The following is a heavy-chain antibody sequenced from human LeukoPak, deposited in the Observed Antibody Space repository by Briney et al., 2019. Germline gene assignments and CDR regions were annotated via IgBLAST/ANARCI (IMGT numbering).Heavy chain of an antibody. V-gene: IGHV1-8*01. CDR2: MSPNSGDT. J-gene: IGHJ4*02. CDR1: GYTFTSYD. CDR3: ARGPPNWGYDY. Sequence: ASVKVSCKASGYTFTSYDFNWVRQATGQRPEWMGWMSPNSGDTGYAQKFQDRVTMTRNTSISTAYMEPSSLRSDDTAVYYCARGPPNWGYDYWGPGTLVTVSS. D-gene: IGHD7-27*01.